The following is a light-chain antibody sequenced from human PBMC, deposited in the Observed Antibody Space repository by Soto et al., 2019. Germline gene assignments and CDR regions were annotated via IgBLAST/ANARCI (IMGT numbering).Light chain of an antibody. Sequence: QSVLTQPASVSGSPGQSITISCTGTSSDVGAYKYVSWYQQYPDKAPKVMIYDVSNRPSGVSNRFSGSKSGNTASLTISGLQAEDEADYYCSSYTSSSTLYVFGTGTKLTVL. CDR1: SSDVGAYKY. CDR3: SSYTSSSTLYV. J-gene: IGLJ1*01. V-gene: IGLV2-14*01. CDR2: DVS.